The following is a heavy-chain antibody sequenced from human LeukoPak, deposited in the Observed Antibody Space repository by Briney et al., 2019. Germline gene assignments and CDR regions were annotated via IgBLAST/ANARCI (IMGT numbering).Heavy chain of an antibody. CDR3: ARGAPGSSSTFDY. CDR2: TNHSGST. Sequence: SETLSLTCAVYGGSFSGYYWSWIRQPPGKGLEWIGETNHSGSTNYNPSLKSRVTISVDTSKNQFSLKLSSVTAADTAVYYCARGAPGSSSTFDYWGQGTLVTVSS. D-gene: IGHD6-6*01. CDR1: GGSFSGYY. V-gene: IGHV4-34*01. J-gene: IGHJ4*02.